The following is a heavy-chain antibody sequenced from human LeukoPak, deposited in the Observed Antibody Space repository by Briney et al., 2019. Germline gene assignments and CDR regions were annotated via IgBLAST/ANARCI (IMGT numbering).Heavy chain of an antibody. CDR3: ARDFRGYGTTFDY. J-gene: IGHJ4*02. V-gene: IGHV3-33*08. CDR1: GFTFSSYA. D-gene: IGHD1-14*01. CDR2: IWYDGSNK. Sequence: GGSLRLSCAASGFTFSSYAMHWVRQAPGKGLEWVAVIWYDGSNKYYADSVKGRFTISRDNSKNTLYLQMNSLRAEDTAVYYCARDFRGYGTTFDYWGQGTLVTVSS.